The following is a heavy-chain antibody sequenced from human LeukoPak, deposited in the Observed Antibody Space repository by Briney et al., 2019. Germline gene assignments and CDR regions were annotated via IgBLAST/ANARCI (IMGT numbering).Heavy chain of an antibody. D-gene: IGHD3-22*01. V-gene: IGHV3-30*15. CDR1: GFSFSTYA. CDR2: ISDDGSDK. J-gene: IGHJ4*02. Sequence: PGRSLRLSCAASGFSFSTYAMHWVRQAPGKGLEWMAVISDDGSDKYYADSVKGRFTISRDNSKNTLYLQMSSLRAEDTAVYYCARDSGSGYYDSSGSFFDYWGQGTLVTVSS. CDR3: ARDSGSGYYDSSGSFFDY.